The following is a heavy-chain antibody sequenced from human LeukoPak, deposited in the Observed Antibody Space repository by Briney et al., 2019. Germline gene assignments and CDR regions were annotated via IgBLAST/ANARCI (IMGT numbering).Heavy chain of an antibody. CDR1: VFTYRHYR. D-gene: IGHD5-12*01. V-gene: IGHV3-21*01. CDR2: ISSSSSYI. J-gene: IGHJ4*02. Sequence: GGALTLSRAASVFTYRHYRMHEVRQAPGKGLEGVSSISSSSSYIYYADSVKGRFTISRDNAKISLYLQMNSLRAEDTAVYYCARDGRGYSGYDFDYWGQGTLVNVFS. CDR3: ARDGRGYSGYDFDY.